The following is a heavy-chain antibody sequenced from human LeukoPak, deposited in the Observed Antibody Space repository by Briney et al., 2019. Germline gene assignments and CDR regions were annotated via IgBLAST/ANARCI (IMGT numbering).Heavy chain of an antibody. J-gene: IGHJ4*02. CDR3: TRDEYGKAGH. V-gene: IGHV3-48*01. D-gene: IGHD4-17*01. CDR2: ISHGSIRI. Sequence: PGGSLRLSCAASGFTFSSYSMNWVRRAPGKGLEWISYISHGSIRIFYADFVEGRFTVSRDDAKNALYLQMNSLRVEDMAVYYCTRDEYGKAGHWGQGALVTVSS. CDR1: GFTFSSYS.